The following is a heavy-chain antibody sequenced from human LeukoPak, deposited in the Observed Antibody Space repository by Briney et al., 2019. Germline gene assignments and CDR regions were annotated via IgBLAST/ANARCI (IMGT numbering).Heavy chain of an antibody. CDR2: INHSGST. CDR1: GGSISSYY. CDR3: ARGIHYYDSSAPLKAFDI. Sequence: SETLSLTCTVSGGSISSYYWSWIRQPPGKGLEWIGEINHSGSTNYNPSLKSRVTISVDTSKNQFSLKLSSVTAADTAVYYCARGIHYYDSSAPLKAFDIWGQGTMVTVSS. J-gene: IGHJ3*02. D-gene: IGHD3-22*01. V-gene: IGHV4-34*01.